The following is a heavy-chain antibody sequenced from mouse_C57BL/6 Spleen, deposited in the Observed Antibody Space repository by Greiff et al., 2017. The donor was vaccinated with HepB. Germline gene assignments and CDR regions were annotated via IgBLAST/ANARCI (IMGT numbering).Heavy chain of an antibody. CDR3: ARKAITTVPDY. CDR2: IDPSDSYT. D-gene: IGHD1-1*01. CDR1: GYTFTSYW. Sequence: QVQLQQPGAELVRPGTSVKLSCKASGYTFTSYWMHWVKQRPGQGLEWIGVIDPSDSYTNYNQKFKGKATLTVDTSSSTAYMQLSSLTSEDSAVYYCARKAITTVPDYWGQGTTLTVSS. V-gene: IGHV1-59*01. J-gene: IGHJ2*01.